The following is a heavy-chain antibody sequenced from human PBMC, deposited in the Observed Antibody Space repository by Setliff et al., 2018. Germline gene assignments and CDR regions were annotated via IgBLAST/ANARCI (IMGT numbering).Heavy chain of an antibody. Sequence: SETLSLTCAVYGGSFSGYYWTWIRQPPGKGLEWIGEINHSGSTNYNPSLKSRVTISVDTSKNQFSLKLSSVTAADTAVYYCARESSSLGSMGSGWDWGQGGLVTVSS. D-gene: IGHD6-19*01. CDR2: INHSGST. CDR3: ARESSSLGSMGSGWD. J-gene: IGHJ4*02. V-gene: IGHV4-34*01. CDR1: GGSFSGYY.